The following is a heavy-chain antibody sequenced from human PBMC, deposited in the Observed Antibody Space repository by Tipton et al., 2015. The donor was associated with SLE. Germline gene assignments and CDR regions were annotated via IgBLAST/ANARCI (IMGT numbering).Heavy chain of an antibody. CDR3: ARLGGAPHFDN. Sequence: TLYLTCTVSGDSINSHDWSWIRQPPGKGLEWIGSVYSSGNPKYNPSLKSRVTLSLDTSRSQVSLRLISVTAADAAIYYCARLGGAPHFDNWGQGALVTVSS. D-gene: IGHD1-26*01. CDR2: VYSSGNP. V-gene: IGHV4-59*11. J-gene: IGHJ4*02. CDR1: GDSINSHD.